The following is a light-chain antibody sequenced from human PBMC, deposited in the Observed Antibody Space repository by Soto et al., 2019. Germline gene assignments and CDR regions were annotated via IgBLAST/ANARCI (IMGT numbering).Light chain of an antibody. Sequence: DIQMTQSPSTLSASVGERVTITCRAGQSVSNWLAWYQQKPGKAPKLLIYDVSSLESGVPSRFSGSGSGTEFILNISSLQPDDFATYYCQQYDSYSWKFDQGTKVDIK. CDR1: QSVSNW. CDR2: DVS. J-gene: IGKJ1*01. V-gene: IGKV1-5*01. CDR3: QQYDSYSWK.